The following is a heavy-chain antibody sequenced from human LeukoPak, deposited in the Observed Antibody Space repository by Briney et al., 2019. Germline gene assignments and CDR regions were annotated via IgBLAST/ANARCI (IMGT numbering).Heavy chain of an antibody. CDR3: ARDIQQTRYFDH. CDR1: GGSISSGDYY. CDR2: IYYSGST. V-gene: IGHV4-30-4*01. J-gene: IGHJ2*01. Sequence: PSQTLSLTCTVSGGSISSGDYYWSWIRQPPGKGLEWIGYIYYSGSTYYNPSLKSRVTISVDTSKNQFSLKLSSVTAADTAVYYCARDIQQTRYFDHWGRGTLVTVSS. D-gene: IGHD2-2*01.